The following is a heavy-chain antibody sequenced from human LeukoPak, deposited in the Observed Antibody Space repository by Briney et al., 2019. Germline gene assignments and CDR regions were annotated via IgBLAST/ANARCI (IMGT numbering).Heavy chain of an antibody. Sequence: SQTLSLTCAISGDSLSSLSVACSWIRQSPSRGLEWLGRTYYRSKWYYDYAVSVKSRITINPDTSKNQFSLQLNSVTPEDTAVYYCVRYSGWFYFDYWAQGTLVTVSS. CDR3: VRYSGWFYFDY. D-gene: IGHD6-19*01. V-gene: IGHV6-1*01. CDR1: GDSLSSLSVA. J-gene: IGHJ4*02. CDR2: TYYRSKWYY.